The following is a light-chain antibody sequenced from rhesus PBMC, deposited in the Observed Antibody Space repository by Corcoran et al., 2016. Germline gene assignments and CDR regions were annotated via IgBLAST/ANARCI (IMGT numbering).Light chain of an antibody. J-gene: IGKJ4*01. CDR1: QSVGST. Sequence: EIVMTQSPATLSLSPGERATLSCRASQSVGSTLAWYQPKPGQAPRLLIYYASSRATGIPDRVSGSGSVTEFTLTISSLDPEDVGVYYCQKYNDWPLTCGGGTKVEIK. CDR2: YAS. V-gene: IGKV3-42*02. CDR3: QKYNDWPLT.